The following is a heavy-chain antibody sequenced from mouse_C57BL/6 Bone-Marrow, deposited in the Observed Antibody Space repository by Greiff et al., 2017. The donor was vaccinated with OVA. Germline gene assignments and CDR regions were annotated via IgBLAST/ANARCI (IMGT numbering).Heavy chain of an antibody. CDR1: GFTFSDFY. V-gene: IGHV7-1*01. CDR2: SRNKANDYTT. Sequence: EVQRVESGGGLVQSGRSLRLSCATSGFTFSDFYMEWVRQAPGKGLEWIAASRNKANDYTTEYSVSVKGRFIVFKDTSQSILYLQMHALRAEDAAIYYCARDDYYWYFDVWGTGTTVTVSS. J-gene: IGHJ1*03. CDR3: ARDDYYWYFDV.